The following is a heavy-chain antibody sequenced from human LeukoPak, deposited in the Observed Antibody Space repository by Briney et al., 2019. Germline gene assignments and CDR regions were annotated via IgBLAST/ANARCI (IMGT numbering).Heavy chain of an antibody. CDR2: INHSGST. Sequence: SETLSLTCAVYGGSFSGYYWSWIRQPPGKGLEWIGEINHSGSTNYNPSLKSRVTISVDTSKNQFSLKLSSVTAADTAVYYCARQGGYDSWFEPWGQGTLVTVSS. CDR1: GGSFSGYY. D-gene: IGHD5-12*01. J-gene: IGHJ5*02. CDR3: ARQGGYDSWFEP. V-gene: IGHV4-34*01.